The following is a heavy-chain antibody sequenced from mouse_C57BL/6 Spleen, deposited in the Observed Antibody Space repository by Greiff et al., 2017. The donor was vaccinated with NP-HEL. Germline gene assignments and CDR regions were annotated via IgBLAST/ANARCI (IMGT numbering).Heavy chain of an antibody. Sequence: VQLQQSVAELVRPGASVKLSCTASGFNIKNTYMHWVKQRPEQGLEWIGRIDPANGNTKYAPKFQGKATITADTSSNTAYLQLSSLTSEDTAIDYCARFSITTVVALDYWGQGNTLTVSS. CDR1: GFNIKNTY. J-gene: IGHJ2*01. CDR3: ARFSITTVVALDY. D-gene: IGHD1-1*01. V-gene: IGHV14-3*01. CDR2: IDPANGNT.